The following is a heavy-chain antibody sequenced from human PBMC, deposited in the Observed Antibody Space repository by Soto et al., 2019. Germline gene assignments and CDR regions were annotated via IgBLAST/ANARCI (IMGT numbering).Heavy chain of an antibody. CDR3: ARHAPMNTVTTGGWFDP. V-gene: IGHV4-39*01. CDR1: GGSISSSSYY. J-gene: IGHJ5*02. CDR2: IYYSGST. D-gene: IGHD4-17*01. Sequence: SETLSLTCTVSGGSISSSSYYWGWIRRPPGKGLEWIGSIYYSGSTYYNPSLKSRVTISVDTSKNQFSLKLSSVTAADTAVYYCARHAPMNTVTTGGWFDPWGQGNLVTVSS.